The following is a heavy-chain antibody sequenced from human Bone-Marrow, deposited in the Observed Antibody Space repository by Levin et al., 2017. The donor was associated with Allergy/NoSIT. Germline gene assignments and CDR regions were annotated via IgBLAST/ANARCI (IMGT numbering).Heavy chain of an antibody. CDR3: ARHRGLASPGGMDV. D-gene: IGHD3-3*02. CDR1: GDSVSSSTYY. Sequence: SETLSLTCSVTGDSVSSSTYYWAWIRQPPGTGLEWIGSVYDSKNTFYNPSLQSRVTISDDTSMNHFSLRLSSMTAADTAVYYCARHRGLASPGGMDVWGLGTTVTVSS. CDR2: VYDSKNT. J-gene: IGHJ6*02. V-gene: IGHV4-39*07.